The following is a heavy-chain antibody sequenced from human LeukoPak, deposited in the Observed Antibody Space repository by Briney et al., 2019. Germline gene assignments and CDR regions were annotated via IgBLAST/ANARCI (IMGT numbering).Heavy chain of an antibody. V-gene: IGHV3-21*01. Sequence: GGSLRLSCAASGFTFSSYNMNWVRQAPGKGLEWVSSISSGSSYIYYADSVKGRFTISRDNAKNSLYLQMNSLGAEDTAVYYCARGGASMVVTFDWGQGTLVTVSS. CDR2: ISSGSSYI. CDR1: GFTFSSYN. CDR3: ARGGASMVVTFD. J-gene: IGHJ4*02. D-gene: IGHD4/OR15-4a*01.